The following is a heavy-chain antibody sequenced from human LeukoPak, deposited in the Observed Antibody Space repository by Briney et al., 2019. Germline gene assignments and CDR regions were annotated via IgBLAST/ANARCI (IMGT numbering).Heavy chain of an antibody. CDR3: ARRHLDAATWFDL. D-gene: IGHD3/OR15-3a*01. CDR1: GGSISSYY. Sequence: PSETLSLTCTVSGGSISSYYWSWIRQPPGKGLEWIGYIYYSGSTNYNPSLKSRVTISVDTSKNQFSLKLSSVTAADTAVYYCARRHLDAATWFDLWGQGTLVTVSS. J-gene: IGHJ5*02. CDR2: IYYSGST. V-gene: IGHV4-59*08.